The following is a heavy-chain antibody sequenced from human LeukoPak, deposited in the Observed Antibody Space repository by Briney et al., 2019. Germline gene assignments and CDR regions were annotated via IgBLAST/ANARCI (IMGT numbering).Heavy chain of an antibody. CDR1: GVSFSGYY. CDR3: ARGKAVGSGSYYGDY. J-gene: IGHJ4*02. D-gene: IGHD3-10*01. V-gene: IGHV4-34*01. Sequence: PSETLSLTCAVYGVSFSGYYWSWIRQPPGKGLEWIGEINHSGSTNYNPSLKSRVTISVDTSKNQFSLKLSSVTAADTAVYYCARGKAVGSGSYYGDYWGQGTLVTVSS. CDR2: INHSGST.